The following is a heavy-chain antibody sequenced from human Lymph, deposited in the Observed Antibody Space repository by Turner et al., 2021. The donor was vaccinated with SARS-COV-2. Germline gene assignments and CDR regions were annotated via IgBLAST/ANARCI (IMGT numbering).Heavy chain of an antibody. Sequence: EVLLLESGGGQVQPAGWLRLSCAASGFSFSSYAMRWVRQAPGKGLEWVSAISGSGGDTYYADSGKGRFTISRDNTKNTLYLQMNSLRAEDTAVYYCAKGVRGAMIVVVIPYFDYWGQGTLVTVSS. CDR1: GFSFSSYA. CDR2: ISGSGGDT. V-gene: IGHV3-23*01. J-gene: IGHJ4*02. CDR3: AKGVRGAMIVVVIPYFDY. D-gene: IGHD3-22*01.